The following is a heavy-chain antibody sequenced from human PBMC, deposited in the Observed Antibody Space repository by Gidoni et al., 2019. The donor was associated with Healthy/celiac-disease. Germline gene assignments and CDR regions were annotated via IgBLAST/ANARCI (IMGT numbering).Heavy chain of an antibody. CDR2: INPNSGGT. J-gene: IGHJ3*02. Sequence: QVQLVPSGAEVKKPGSSVKVPCTASGYTFTGYSMHWVRQAPGQGLEWMGWINPNSGGTNYAQKFQGRVTMTRDTSISTAYMELSRLRSDDTAVYYCARVPIYSGSSNEADAFDIWGQGTMVTVSS. CDR3: ARVPIYSGSSNEADAFDI. D-gene: IGHD1-26*01. CDR1: GYTFTGYS. V-gene: IGHV1-2*02.